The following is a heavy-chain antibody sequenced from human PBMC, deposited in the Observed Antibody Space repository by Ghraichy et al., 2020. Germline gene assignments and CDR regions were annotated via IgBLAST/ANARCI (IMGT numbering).Heavy chain of an antibody. CDR2: ISGSGGNT. CDR3: ARDERNYGGTYFDY. J-gene: IGHJ4*02. Sequence: GGSLRLSCAGSEFSFISHSMHWVRQAPGKGLEWVSGISGSGGNTYYADSVKGRFTISRDTSKNILYLQMSSLRAEDTAVYYCARDERNYGGTYFDYWGQGSLVTVS. D-gene: IGHD4/OR15-4a*01. CDR1: EFSFISHS. V-gene: IGHV3-23*01.